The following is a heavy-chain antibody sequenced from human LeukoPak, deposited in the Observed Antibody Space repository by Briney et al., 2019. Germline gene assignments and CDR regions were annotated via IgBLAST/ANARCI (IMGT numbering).Heavy chain of an antibody. J-gene: IGHJ4*02. D-gene: IGHD3-9*01. V-gene: IGHV1-69*06. Sequence: SVKVSCKASGGTFSSYAISWVRQAPGQGLEWMGGIIPIVGTANYAQKFKGRVTITADKSTSTAYMELSSLRSEDTPVYSCATVLRYVVWLLPPDYWGQGTLVTVSS. CDR1: GGTFSSYA. CDR3: ATVLRYVVWLLPPDY. CDR2: IIPIVGTA.